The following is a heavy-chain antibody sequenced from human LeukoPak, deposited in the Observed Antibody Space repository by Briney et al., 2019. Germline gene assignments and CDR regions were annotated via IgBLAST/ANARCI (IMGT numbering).Heavy chain of an antibody. V-gene: IGHV3-21*01. CDR3: ARGGDGYYDSSGYYYPTNSDY. J-gene: IGHJ4*02. CDR1: GFTFSSYS. D-gene: IGHD3-22*01. CDR2: ISSSSSYI. Sequence: GGSLRLSCAASGFTFSSYSMNWVRQAPGKGLEWVSSISSSSSYIYYADSVKGRFTISRDNAKNSLYLQMNSLRAEDTAVYYCARGGDGYYDSSGYYYPTNSDYWGQGTLVTISS.